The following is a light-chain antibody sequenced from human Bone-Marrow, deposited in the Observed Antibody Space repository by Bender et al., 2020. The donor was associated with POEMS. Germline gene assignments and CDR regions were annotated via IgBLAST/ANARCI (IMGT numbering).Light chain of an antibody. J-gene: IGLJ2*01. CDR1: NTDIRSHNL. Sequence: QSALTQPASVSGSPGQSITISCTGTNTDIRSHNLVSWYQHHPGKAPKLMIFAVSDRPSGVSNRFSGSKSGNTASLTISGLQAEDEADYYCSSYTTTSTLGVVFGGGTKLTVL. CDR3: SSYTTTSTLGVV. CDR2: AVS. V-gene: IGLV2-14*02.